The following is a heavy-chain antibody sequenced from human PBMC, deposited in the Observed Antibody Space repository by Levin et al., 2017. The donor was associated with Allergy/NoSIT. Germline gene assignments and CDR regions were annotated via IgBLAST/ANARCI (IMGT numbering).Heavy chain of an antibody. V-gene: IGHV3-11*01. D-gene: IGHD3-22*01. Sequence: LSLTCAASGFTFGDYYMTWIRQAPGKGLEWLSSISNTAHKIYDADSVKGRFTISRDNAQNSLNLQMNTLRAEDTAVYYCARTTYYYDSRGSYYAPRLRAFDMWGQGTLVTVSS. CDR1: GFTFGDYY. J-gene: IGHJ3*02. CDR3: ARTTYYYDSRGSYYAPRLRAFDM. CDR2: ISNTAHKI.